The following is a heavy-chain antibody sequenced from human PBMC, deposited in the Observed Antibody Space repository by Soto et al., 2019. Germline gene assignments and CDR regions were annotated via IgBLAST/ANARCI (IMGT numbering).Heavy chain of an antibody. CDR3: ATHRRGSGWNHFDY. CDR2: IYYSGST. Sequence: SETLSLTCSVSGGSISSYYWSWIRQPPGKGLEWIGYIYYSGSTNYNPSLKSRVAISVDTSKNQFSLKLSSVTAADTAVYYCATHRRGSGWNHFDYWGQGTPVTVSS. J-gene: IGHJ4*02. V-gene: IGHV4-59*01. CDR1: GGSISSYY. D-gene: IGHD6-19*01.